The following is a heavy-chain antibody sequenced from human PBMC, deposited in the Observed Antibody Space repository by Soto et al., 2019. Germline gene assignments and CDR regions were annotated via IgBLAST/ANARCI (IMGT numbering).Heavy chain of an antibody. CDR3: AIGFTYYYGSGSYYKYYFEY. J-gene: IGHJ4*02. CDR1: GGSISSGGYY. V-gene: IGHV4-31*03. D-gene: IGHD3-10*01. Sequence: LSLTCTVSGGSISSGGYYWSWIRQHPGKGLEWIGYIYYSGRTYYNPSLKSRVSISVDTSKNQFSLKLSSVTAADTAVYYCAIGFTYYYGSGSYYKYYFEYWGKGTLV. CDR2: IYYSGRT.